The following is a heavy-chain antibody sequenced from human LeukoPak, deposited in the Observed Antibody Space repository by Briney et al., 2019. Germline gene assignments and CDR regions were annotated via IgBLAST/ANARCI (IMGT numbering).Heavy chain of an antibody. CDR1: GGSFSGYY. D-gene: IGHD3-9*01. CDR3: ARHSRTYYDILTGPYAGYFDY. Sequence: PSETLSLTCAVYGGSFSGYYWSWIRQPPGKGLEWIGEINHSGSTNYNPSLKSRVMISVDTSKNQFSLKLSSVTAADTAVYYCARHSRTYYDILTGPYAGYFDYWGQRILVTVSS. J-gene: IGHJ4*02. CDR2: INHSGST. V-gene: IGHV4-34*01.